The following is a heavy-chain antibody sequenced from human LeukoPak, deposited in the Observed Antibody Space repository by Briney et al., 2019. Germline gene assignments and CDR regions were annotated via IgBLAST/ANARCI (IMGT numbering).Heavy chain of an antibody. D-gene: IGHD4-17*01. V-gene: IGHV3-43*01. CDR1: GFTFDDYT. CDR2: ISWDGGST. CDR3: ARAGPTVTTAY. Sequence: PGGSLRLSCAASGFTFDDYTMHWVRQAPGKGLEWVSLISWDGGSTYYVDSVKGRFTISRDNAKNSLYLQMNSLRAEDTAVYFCARAGPTVTTAYWGQGTLVTVSS. J-gene: IGHJ4*02.